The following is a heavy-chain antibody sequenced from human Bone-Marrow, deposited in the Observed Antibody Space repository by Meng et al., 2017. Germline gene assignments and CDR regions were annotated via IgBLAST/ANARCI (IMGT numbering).Heavy chain of an antibody. Sequence: GESLKISCAASGFTFDDYGTRWVRQVPGKGLEWVSRINWNGGRTAYTDSVKGRFTISRDSAKNSLYLQMNSLRDEDTAFYYCARDRSGYSYGSEFAYWGQGTLVTVSS. J-gene: IGHJ4*02. D-gene: IGHD5-18*01. V-gene: IGHV3-20*04. CDR3: ARDRSGYSYGSEFAY. CDR1: GFTFDDYG. CDR2: INWNGGRT.